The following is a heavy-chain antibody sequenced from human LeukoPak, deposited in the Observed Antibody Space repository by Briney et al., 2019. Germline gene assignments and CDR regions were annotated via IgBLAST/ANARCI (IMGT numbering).Heavy chain of an antibody. D-gene: IGHD3-3*01. V-gene: IGHV1-46*01. CDR2: INPSGGST. CDR3: TRVGWNGYYGMGV. Sequence: GASVKVSCKASGGTFSSYAISWVRQAPGQGLEWMGIINPSGGSTSYAQKFQGRVTMTRDTSISTAYMELSSLRSDDTAVYYCTRVGWNGYYGMGVWGKGTTVTVSS. CDR1: GGTFSSYA. J-gene: IGHJ6*04.